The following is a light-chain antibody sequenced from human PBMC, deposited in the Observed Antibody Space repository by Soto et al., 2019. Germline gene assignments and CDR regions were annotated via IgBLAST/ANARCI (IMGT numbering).Light chain of an antibody. V-gene: IGLV2-11*01. Sequence: QSALTQPRSVSGSPGQSVTISCTGTSSDVGGYNYVSWYQQHPGKAPKLMIYDVSKRPSGVPDRFSGSKSGNTASLTISGLQAEDEADYHCCSYAGSYHYVFGTGTKLTVL. CDR3: CSYAGSYHYV. CDR1: SSDVGGYNY. CDR2: DVS. J-gene: IGLJ1*01.